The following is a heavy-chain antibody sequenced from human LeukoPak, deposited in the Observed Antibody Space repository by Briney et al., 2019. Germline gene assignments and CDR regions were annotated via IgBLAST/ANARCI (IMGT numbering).Heavy chain of an antibody. CDR1: GYTFTSYV. V-gene: IGHV1-18*01. CDR3: ARDHGLRLGELSPGAYYYYGMDV. CDR2: ISAYNGNT. D-gene: IGHD3-16*02. Sequence: ASVKVSCKASGYTFTSYVISWVRQAPGQGLEWMGWISAYNGNTNYAQKLQGRVTMTTDTSTSTAYMELRSLRSDDTAVYYCARDHGLRLGELSPGAYYYYGMDVWGQGTTVTVSS. J-gene: IGHJ6*02.